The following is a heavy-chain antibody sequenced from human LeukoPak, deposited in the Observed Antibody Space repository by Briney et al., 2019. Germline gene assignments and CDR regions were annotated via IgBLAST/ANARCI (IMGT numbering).Heavy chain of an antibody. J-gene: IGHJ3*02. CDR1: GGSFSGYY. CDR2: INHSGST. CDR3: ARAKSDAFDI. Sequence: PSETLSLTCAVYGGSFSGYYWSWIRQPPGKGLEWIGEINHSGSTNYNPSLKSRVTISVDTSKNQFSLQLNSVTPEDTAVYYCARAKSDAFDIWGQGTMVTVSS. V-gene: IGHV4-34*01.